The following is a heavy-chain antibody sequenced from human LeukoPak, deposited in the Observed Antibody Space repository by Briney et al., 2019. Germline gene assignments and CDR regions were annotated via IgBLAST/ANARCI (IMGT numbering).Heavy chain of an antibody. J-gene: IGHJ5*02. CDR2: INTNTVNP. Sequence: ASAKVSCKASVYTFTNYAMNWVRQAPGQRLGWRGWINTNTVNPTYTQGFTGAVFFSLDTSVSTACMRISSLKAEDTGVYYCARDPATSSYSNRFAPWGQGTLVTVSS. V-gene: IGHV7-4-1*02. D-gene: IGHD1-26*01. CDR3: ARDPATSSYSNRFAP. CDR1: VYTFTNYA.